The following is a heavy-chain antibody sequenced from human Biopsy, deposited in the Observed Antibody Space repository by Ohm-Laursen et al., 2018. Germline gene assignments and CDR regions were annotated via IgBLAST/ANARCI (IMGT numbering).Heavy chain of an antibody. CDR2: FDLDDGET. V-gene: IGHV1-24*01. J-gene: IGHJ4*02. CDR1: GYSLIELS. Sequence: SSVKVSCKVSGYSLIELSMYWVRQAPGKGLEWMGSFDLDDGETINVQRFQGRVTITADKFTNTVYMELSSLRSDDTAVYFCARDCNGDNCGVDFWGQGTLVTVS. D-gene: IGHD2-15*01. CDR3: ARDCNGDNCGVDF.